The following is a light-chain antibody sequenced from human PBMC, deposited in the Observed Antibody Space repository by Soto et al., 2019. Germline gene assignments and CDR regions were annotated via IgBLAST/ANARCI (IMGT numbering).Light chain of an antibody. V-gene: IGLV2-14*01. CDR2: DVS. J-gene: IGLJ1*01. CDR1: SSDVGGYNY. Sequence: QSALTQPASVSGSPGQSITISCTGTSSDVGGYNYVSWYQQHPGKAPKLMIYDVSNRPSGVSNRFSGSKSGNTASLTISGGQADDEDADYYCSYSSSSSPLYVFGSGTKLTVL. CDR3: CSYSSSSSPLYV.